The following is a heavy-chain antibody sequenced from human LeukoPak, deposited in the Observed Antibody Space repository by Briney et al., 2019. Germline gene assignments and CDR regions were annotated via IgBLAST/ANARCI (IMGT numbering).Heavy chain of an antibody. J-gene: IGHJ4*02. D-gene: IGHD3-10*01. Sequence: GESLRLSCAASGFTFSDHYMDWVRQAPGKGLEWVGRTRNKANNYTTEYAASVKGGFTISRDDSRNSLYLQMNSLKTEDTAVYYCARTPRVRGVFNPFDYWGQGTLVTVSS. V-gene: IGHV3-72*01. CDR3: ARTPRVRGVFNPFDY. CDR2: TRNKANNYTT. CDR1: GFTFSDHY.